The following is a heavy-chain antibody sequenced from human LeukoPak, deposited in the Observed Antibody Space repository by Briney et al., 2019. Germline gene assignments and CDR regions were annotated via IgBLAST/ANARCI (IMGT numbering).Heavy chain of an antibody. J-gene: IGHJ3*02. Sequence: PGGSLLLSCAVSGFMFSSYWMHSVRQAPGKGQGWVSRTSDVGTIAYPATVKARLTTPRDNAKKTLYLKMDSRRAEETAVYYCGRDLIAARPYAAIDIWGQGTLVTVSS. D-gene: IGHD6-6*01. CDR3: GRDLIAARPYAAIDI. CDR1: GFMFSSYW. CDR2: TSDVGTI. V-gene: IGHV3-74*01.